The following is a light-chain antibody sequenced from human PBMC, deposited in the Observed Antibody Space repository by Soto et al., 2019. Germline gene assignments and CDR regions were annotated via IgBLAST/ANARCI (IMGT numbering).Light chain of an antibody. CDR3: QRSGSAPPYI. V-gene: IGKV3-20*01. CDR2: GAS. Sequence: EVVLTQSPGTLSLSPGERATLSCRASQSLSSTYLAWYQQKPGQSPRLLIYGASNRATDIPDRFTGSGSGTDFTLTIGRLEPEDFAVYYCQRSGSAPPYIFGEGTRLDIK. CDR1: QSLSSTY. J-gene: IGKJ2*01.